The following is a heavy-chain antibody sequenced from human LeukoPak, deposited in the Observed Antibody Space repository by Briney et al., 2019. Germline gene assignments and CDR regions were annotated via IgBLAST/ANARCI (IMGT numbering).Heavy chain of an antibody. V-gene: IGHV4-34*01. CDR3: ARRVSGGPFDS. Sequence: SETLSLTCAVYGGSFSGYYWSWIRQPPGKGLEWIGEINHSGSTYYSPSLKSRVTISVDTSKNQFSLRLSSVTAADTAVYYCARRVSGGPFDSWGQGTLVTVSS. D-gene: IGHD3-16*01. CDR1: GGSFSGYY. CDR2: INHSGST. J-gene: IGHJ4*02.